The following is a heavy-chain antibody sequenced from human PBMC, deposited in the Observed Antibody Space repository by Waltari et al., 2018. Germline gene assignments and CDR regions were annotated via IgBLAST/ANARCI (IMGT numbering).Heavy chain of an antibody. CDR3: ATEVLYGSGSSNSYFDY. J-gene: IGHJ4*02. V-gene: IGHV3-21*01. D-gene: IGHD3-10*01. CDR2: ISSTSSYI. Sequence: EVHLVESGGGLVKPGGSLRLSCAASGFTFSNYRMNWVRQAPGKWLEWVSSISSTSSYIYYEDSVKGRFTISRDNAKNSLYLQMNSLRAEDTAVYYCATEVLYGSGSSNSYFDYWGQGTLITVSS. CDR1: GFTFSNYR.